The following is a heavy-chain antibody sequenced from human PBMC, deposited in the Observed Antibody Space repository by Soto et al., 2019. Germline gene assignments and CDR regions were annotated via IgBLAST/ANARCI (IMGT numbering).Heavy chain of an antibody. V-gene: IGHV3-66*01. Sequence: PGGSLRLSCAASGFTVSSNYMSWVRQAPGKGLELVSVIYSGGSTYYADSVKGRFTISRDNSKNSLYLQMNSLRAEDTAVYYCARDRFKQFGESADAFDIWGQGTMVTVSS. D-gene: IGHD3-10*01. CDR1: GFTVSSNY. CDR2: IYSGGST. J-gene: IGHJ3*02. CDR3: ARDRFKQFGESADAFDI.